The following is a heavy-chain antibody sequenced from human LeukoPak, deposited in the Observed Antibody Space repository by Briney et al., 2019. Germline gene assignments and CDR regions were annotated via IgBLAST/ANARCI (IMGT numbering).Heavy chain of an antibody. CDR3: ARTRFVGYYGSGSYSDAFDY. CDR1: GYSISSGYS. V-gene: IGHV4-38-2*02. Sequence: PSETLSLTCTVSGYSISSGYSWGWIRQPPGKGLEWIGRIYHSGSTYYNPSLKSRVTISVDTSKNQFSLKLSSVTAADTAVYYCARTRFVGYYGSGSYSDAFDYWGQGTLVTVSS. J-gene: IGHJ4*02. D-gene: IGHD3-10*01. CDR2: IYHSGST.